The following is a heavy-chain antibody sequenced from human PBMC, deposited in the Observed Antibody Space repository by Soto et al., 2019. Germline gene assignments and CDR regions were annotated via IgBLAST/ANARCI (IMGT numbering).Heavy chain of an antibody. CDR1: GGTFSSYA. J-gene: IGHJ4*02. V-gene: IGHV1-69*13. Sequence: SVKVSCKASGGTFSSYAISWVRQAPGQGLEWMGGIIPIFGTANYAQKFQGRVTITADESTSTAYMELSSLRSEDTAVYYCAKGIAVAGIGGIDYWGQGTLVTVSS. D-gene: IGHD6-19*01. CDR2: IIPIFGTA. CDR3: AKGIAVAGIGGIDY.